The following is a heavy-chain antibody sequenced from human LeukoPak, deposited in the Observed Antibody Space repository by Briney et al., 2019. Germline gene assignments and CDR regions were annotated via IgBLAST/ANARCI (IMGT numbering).Heavy chain of an antibody. D-gene: IGHD2-21*02. CDR2: IIPIFGTA. V-gene: IGHV1-69*05. CDR1: GGTFISYA. CDR3: AREAYCGGDCYSGYFQH. Sequence: GASVKVSCKASGGTFISYAISWVRQAPGQGLEWMGGIIPIFGTANYAQKFQGRVTITTDESTSTAYMELSSLRSGDTAVYYCAREAYCGGDCYSGYFQHWGQGTLVTVSS. J-gene: IGHJ1*01.